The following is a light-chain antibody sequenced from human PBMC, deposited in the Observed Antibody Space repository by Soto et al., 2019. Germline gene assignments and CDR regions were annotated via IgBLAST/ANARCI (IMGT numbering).Light chain of an antibody. V-gene: IGKV3-20*01. CDR2: GAS. CDR3: QQYGSSPQT. Sequence: EIVLTQSPGTLSLSPGERATLSCRASQSVSSSYLAWYQQKLGQAPRLLIYGASSRATGIPDRFSGSGSGTDFTLTISRLEPEDFAAYYCQQYGSSPQTFGQGTKVDIK. CDR1: QSVSSSY. J-gene: IGKJ1*01.